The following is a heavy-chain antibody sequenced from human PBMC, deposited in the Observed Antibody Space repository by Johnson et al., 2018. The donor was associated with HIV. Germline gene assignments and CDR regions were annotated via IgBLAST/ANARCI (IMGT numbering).Heavy chain of an antibody. D-gene: IGHD3-16*01. V-gene: IGHV3-11*04. J-gene: IGHJ3*02. CDR2: ISSSGSTI. CDR3: ARESRPWGPDAFDI. Sequence: QVQLVESGGGLVKPGGSLRLSCAASGFTFSDYYMSWIRQAPGKGLEWVSSISSSGSTIYYADSVVKGRFTISRDNSKNTMYLQMNSLRAEDTAVYYCARESRPWGPDAFDIWGQGTMVTVSS. CDR1: GFTFSDYY.